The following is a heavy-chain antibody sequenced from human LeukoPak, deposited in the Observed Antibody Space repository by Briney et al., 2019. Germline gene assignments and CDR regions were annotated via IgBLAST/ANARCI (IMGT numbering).Heavy chain of an antibody. V-gene: IGHV4-34*01. J-gene: IGHJ4*02. D-gene: IGHD2-21*01. CDR1: GGSFSGYY. Sequence: SETLSLTCAVYGGSFSGYYWSWIRQPPGKGLEWIGEINHSGSTNYNPSLKSRVTISVDTSKNQYSLKLSSVTAADTAVYYCARGPDSYFLNYWGQGTLVTVSS. CDR3: ARGPDSYFLNY. CDR2: INHSGST.